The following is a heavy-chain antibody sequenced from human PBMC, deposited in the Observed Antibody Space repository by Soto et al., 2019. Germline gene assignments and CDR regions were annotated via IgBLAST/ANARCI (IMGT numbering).Heavy chain of an antibody. CDR2: ISYSGSA. J-gene: IGHJ4*02. Sequence: SETLSLTCTVSGGSISSGNYYWSWIRQPPGKGLEWIGFISYSGSAYYNPSLKSRVTISVDTSKNQFSLNLSFVTAADTAVYYCATMGTPATGLYYFDYWGQGTLVTVLL. CDR1: GGSISSGNYY. CDR3: ATMGTPATGLYYFDY. D-gene: IGHD2-15*01. V-gene: IGHV4-30-4*01.